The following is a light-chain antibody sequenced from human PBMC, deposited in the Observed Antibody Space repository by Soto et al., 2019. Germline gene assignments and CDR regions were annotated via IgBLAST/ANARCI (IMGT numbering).Light chain of an antibody. CDR2: DTS. CDR3: QPYNNWPLT. J-gene: IGKJ4*01. Sequence: EIVLTQSPATVYLSPGESATLSCSASQSVSTNLAWYQQKPGQTPSLLIYDTSTRATGVPTRFSGSRSGAEFTLSINSLQSEDFAVYYCQPYNNWPLTFGGGTKVDI. V-gene: IGKV3-15*01. CDR1: QSVSTN.